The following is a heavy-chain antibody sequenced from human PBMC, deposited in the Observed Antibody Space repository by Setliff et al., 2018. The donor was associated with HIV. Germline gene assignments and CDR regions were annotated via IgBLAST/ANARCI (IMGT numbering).Heavy chain of an antibody. CDR3: ARDVGGGEDY. CDR2: INPNSGTT. Sequence: ASVKVSCKASGCTFTGYHMHWVRQAPGQGLEWMGWINPNSGTTKCAQKFQGRVTMTRDTSISTAYMELSGLRSADTAMYYCARDVGGGEDYWGQGTLVTVSS. J-gene: IGHJ4*02. D-gene: IGHD1-26*01. V-gene: IGHV1-2*02. CDR1: GCTFTGYH.